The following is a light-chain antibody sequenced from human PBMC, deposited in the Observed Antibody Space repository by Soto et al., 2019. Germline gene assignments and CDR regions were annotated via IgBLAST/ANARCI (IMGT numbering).Light chain of an antibody. CDR3: NSYTISSTWV. CDR1: SNDVGAYNY. CDR2: EVS. V-gene: IGLV2-14*01. Sequence: QSALTQPASVSGSPGQSITISCTGTSNDVGAYNYVSWYQQHPGKAPKPMISEVSNRPSGISNRFSCSKSGNTASLTISGLQAEDEADYYCNSYTISSTWVFGGGTQLTVL. J-gene: IGLJ3*02.